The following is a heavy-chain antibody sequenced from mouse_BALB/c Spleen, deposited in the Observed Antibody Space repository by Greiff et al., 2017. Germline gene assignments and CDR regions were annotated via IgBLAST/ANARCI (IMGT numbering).Heavy chain of an antibody. V-gene: IGHV14-3*02. CDR1: GFNIKDTY. Sequence: VQLKESGAELVKPGASVKLSCTASGFNIKDTYMHWVKQRPEQGLEWIGRIDPANGNTKYDPKFQGKATITADTSSNTAYLQLSSLTSEDTAVYYCARNWDGYLYYFDYWGQGTTLTVSS. D-gene: IGHD2-3*01. CDR3: ARNWDGYLYYFDY. J-gene: IGHJ2*01. CDR2: IDPANGNT.